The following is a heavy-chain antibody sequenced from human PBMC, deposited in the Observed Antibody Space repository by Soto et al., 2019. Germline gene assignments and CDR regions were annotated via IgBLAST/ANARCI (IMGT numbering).Heavy chain of an antibody. CDR1: GFSLSTSGVT. Sequence: QITLKESGPTLVKPTQTLTLTCTFSGFSLSTSGVTVGWIRQPPGKALEWLGHIYWADEKRYSPSLMSRLTITTDTSKDQVVLPLSNIAPFDTALYYCAPRLIAQVIDWGFHSWCQGTLATVSS. CDR2: IYWADEK. V-gene: IGHV2-5*02. D-gene: IGHD3-16*01. J-gene: IGHJ4*02. CDR3: APRLIAQVIDWGFHS.